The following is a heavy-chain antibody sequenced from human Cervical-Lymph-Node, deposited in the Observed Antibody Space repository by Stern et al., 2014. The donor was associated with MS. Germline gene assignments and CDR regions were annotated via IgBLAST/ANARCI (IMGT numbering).Heavy chain of an antibody. CDR3: AREFVP. CDR1: GDSISSGGYY. J-gene: IGHJ5*02. Sequence: QVQLQESGPGLVKPSQTLSLTCTVSGDSISSGGYYWTWIRQPAGKGLEWIGRIDVSGDTNYNPSLKSRLPMSVDTSKNQFSLKRISVTATDTAVYYCAREFVPWGQGTLVTVSS. CDR2: IDVSGDT. V-gene: IGHV4-61*02.